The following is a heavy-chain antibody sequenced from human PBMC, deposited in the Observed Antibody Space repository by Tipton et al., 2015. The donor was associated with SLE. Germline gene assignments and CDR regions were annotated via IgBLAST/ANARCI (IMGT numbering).Heavy chain of an antibody. V-gene: IGHV4-34*01. Sequence: TLSLTCAMYDESLSDDFWTWIRQPPGKGLEWVGEINHSGTTNYNPSLRSRVTLSLDTSKKEFSLKLSSVTAADTAVYYCARIDTAGWANSFDYWGQGTLVTVSS. J-gene: IGHJ4*02. CDR2: INHSGTT. CDR3: ARIDTAGWANSFDY. CDR1: DESLSDDF. D-gene: IGHD1-26*01.